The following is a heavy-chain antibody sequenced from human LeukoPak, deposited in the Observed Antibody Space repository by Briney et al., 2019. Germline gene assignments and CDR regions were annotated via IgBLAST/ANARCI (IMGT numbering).Heavy chain of an antibody. J-gene: IGHJ6*02. CDR2: ISSSSSYI. D-gene: IGHD6-19*01. Sequence: PGGSLRLSCAASGFTFSSYSMNWVRQAPGKGLEWVSSISSSSSYIYYADSVKGRFTISRDNAKNSLYLQMNSLRAEDTAVYYCARDELAVAGRVRYYYGMDVWGQGTTVTVSS. CDR3: ARDELAVAGRVRYYYGMDV. CDR1: GFTFSSYS. V-gene: IGHV3-21*01.